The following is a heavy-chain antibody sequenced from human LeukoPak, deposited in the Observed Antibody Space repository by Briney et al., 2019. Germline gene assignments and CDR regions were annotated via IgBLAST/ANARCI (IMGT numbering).Heavy chain of an antibody. CDR1: GDSISNYY. D-gene: IGHD2-15*01. CDR2: IYYSGNT. V-gene: IGHV4-59*08. CDR3: AGHSETCSGGSCFLDYFDY. J-gene: IGHJ4*02. Sequence: SETLSLTCTVSGDSISNYYWSWIRQPPGKGLEWIGYIYYSGNTNYNPSLKSRLTISVDTPKNHFSLRLTSVTAADTAVYYCAGHSETCSGGSCFLDYFDYWGQGTLVTVSS.